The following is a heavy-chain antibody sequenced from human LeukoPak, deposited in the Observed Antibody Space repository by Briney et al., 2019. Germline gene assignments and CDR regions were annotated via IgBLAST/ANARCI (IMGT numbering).Heavy chain of an antibody. D-gene: IGHD5-18*01. CDR3: ARHAPTAILDY. J-gene: IGHJ4*02. V-gene: IGHV4-39*01. CDR1: GGSISSSSYY. CDR2: IYYSGST. Sequence: SETLSLTCTVSGGSISSSSYYWGWIRQPPGKGLEWIGSIYYSGSTYYNPSLKSRVTISVDTSKNQFSLKLSSVTAADTAVYYCARHAPTAILDYWGQGTLVTVSS.